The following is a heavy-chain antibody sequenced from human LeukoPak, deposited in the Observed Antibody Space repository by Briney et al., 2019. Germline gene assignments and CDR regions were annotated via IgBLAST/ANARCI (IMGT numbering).Heavy chain of an antibody. J-gene: IGHJ6*03. CDR2: ISYDGSNE. V-gene: IGHV3-30*04. CDR3: ARSRSGSYYIVLSYYCYMDV. D-gene: IGHD3-10*01. CDR1: GFTFSSYV. Sequence: GRSLRLSCAASGFTFSSYVMHWVRQAPGKGLEWVAIISYDGSNEYYADSVKGRFTISRDNSKNTLYLQMNSLRAADTAVYYCARSRSGSYYIVLSYYCYMDVWGKGTTVTVSS.